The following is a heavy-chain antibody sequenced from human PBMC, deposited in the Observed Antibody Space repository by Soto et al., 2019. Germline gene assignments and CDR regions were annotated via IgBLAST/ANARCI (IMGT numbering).Heavy chain of an antibody. J-gene: IGHJ4*02. CDR1: GITFTNAW. D-gene: IGHD4-17*01. CDR3: TTDPGDYEDF. Sequence: EVQLVESGGDLVKPGGCLRLSCAASGITFTNAWMSWVRQVPGKGLEWVGRIKNRADGGTTDYAAPVRGRVTISRDDSRHTLFLQMNSLEPEDTAVYYCTTDPGDYEDFWGQGTLVTVSS. V-gene: IGHV3-15*01. CDR2: IKNRADGGTT.